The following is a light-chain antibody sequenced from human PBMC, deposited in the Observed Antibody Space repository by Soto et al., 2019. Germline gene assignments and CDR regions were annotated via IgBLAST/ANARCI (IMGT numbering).Light chain of an antibody. Sequence: QSVLTQPPSASGTPGQRVTISCSGSSSNIGSNSVAWYQHLPGTAPKLLIYTNDQRPSGVPDRFSGSKSGTSASLAISGLQSEDEADYYCCSYVGSYSYVFGTGTKLTVL. V-gene: IGLV1-44*01. J-gene: IGLJ1*01. CDR2: TND. CDR1: SSNIGSNS. CDR3: CSYVGSYSYV.